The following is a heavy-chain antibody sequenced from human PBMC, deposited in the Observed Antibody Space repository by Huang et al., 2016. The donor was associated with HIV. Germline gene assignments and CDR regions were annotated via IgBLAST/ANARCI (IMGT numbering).Heavy chain of an antibody. Sequence: QLVESGGESVQSGRSLRLSCRGSGFIFNDFAINWFRQSPGKGREGIGFFKSKAFGGAAKSAPSVKDRFTVSRDEAKKVAFLQMDNLQVDDTAIYYCSPSGDDYFYFYMDVWGNGTTVIVS. CDR2: FKSKAFGGAA. J-gene: IGHJ6*03. D-gene: IGHD4-17*01. V-gene: IGHV3-49*03. CDR3: SPSGDDYFYFYMDV. CDR1: GFIFNDFA.